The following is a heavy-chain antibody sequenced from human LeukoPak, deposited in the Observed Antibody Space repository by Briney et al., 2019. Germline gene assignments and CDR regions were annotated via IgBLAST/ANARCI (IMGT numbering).Heavy chain of an antibody. CDR3: ARQIVSGSMGCGF. V-gene: IGHV1-2*02. CDR2: INFNSGGK. CDR1: AYTFSGYY. Sequence: ASVKVSCKASAYTFSGYYIHWVRQAPGQGLEWMGWINFNSGGKIFAEKFQDRVTMARDTSISTAYMELSRLRSDDTAVYYCARQIVSGSMGCGFWGQGTLVTVSS. D-gene: IGHD2-21*01. J-gene: IGHJ4*02.